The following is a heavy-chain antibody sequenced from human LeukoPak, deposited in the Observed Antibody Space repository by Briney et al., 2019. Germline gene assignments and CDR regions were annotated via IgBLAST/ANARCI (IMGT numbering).Heavy chain of an antibody. V-gene: IGHV4-34*01. CDR1: GGSFSGYY. J-gene: IGHJ6*03. Sequence: SETLSLTCAVYGGSFSGYYWSWIRQPPGKGLEWIGELNHSGSTNYNPSLKSRVTISVDTSKNQFSLKLSSVTAADTAVYYCARRGITMVRGVSSAYYYYMDVWGKGTTVTISS. D-gene: IGHD3-10*01. CDR3: ARRGITMVRGVSSAYYYYMDV. CDR2: LNHSGST.